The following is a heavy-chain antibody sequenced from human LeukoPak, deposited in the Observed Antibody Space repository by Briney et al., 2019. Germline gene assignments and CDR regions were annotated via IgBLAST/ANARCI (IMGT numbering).Heavy chain of an antibody. CDR2: IIPMFGTP. D-gene: IGHD4-11*01. Sequence: ASVTVSCKASGGSFRISAISWVRQTPGQGLEWMGGIIPMFGTPNYAQKFRGRVSMTTEESTSTAYMELSSLTSEDTAVYYCTRTSQSPVTPGAFDIWGQGTMITVSS. CDR1: GGSFRISA. CDR3: TRTSQSPVTPGAFDI. V-gene: IGHV1-69*05. J-gene: IGHJ3*02.